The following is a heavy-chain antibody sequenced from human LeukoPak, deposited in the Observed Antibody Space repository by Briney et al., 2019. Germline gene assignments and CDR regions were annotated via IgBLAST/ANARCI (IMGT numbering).Heavy chain of an antibody. CDR3: ARGTTPKGWFDP. CDR2: VSNSGSA. D-gene: IGHD2/OR15-2a*01. CDR1: GYSISSGYY. Sequence: ETLSLTCTVSGYSISSGYYWGWIRQPPGKGLEWIGYVSNSGSANYNSSLESRVTISVDTSKNQFSLKLNSVTAADAAFYYCARGTTPKGWFDPWGQGTLVTVSS. J-gene: IGHJ5*02. V-gene: IGHV4-38-2*02.